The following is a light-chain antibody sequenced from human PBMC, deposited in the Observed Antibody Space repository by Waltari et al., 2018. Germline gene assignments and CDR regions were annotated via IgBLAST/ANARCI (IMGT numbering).Light chain of an antibody. J-gene: IGKJ1*01. Sequence: DIQMTQSPSSLSASVGDTVTTTCRASQSISSWLDWFQQKPGKAPKVLIYKASSLQSGVPSRFSGSGSGTDFTLTISSLQPEDFATYYGLQYNSSPWTFGQGTKVEI. CDR1: QSISSW. V-gene: IGKV1-5*03. CDR2: KAS. CDR3: LQYNSSPWT.